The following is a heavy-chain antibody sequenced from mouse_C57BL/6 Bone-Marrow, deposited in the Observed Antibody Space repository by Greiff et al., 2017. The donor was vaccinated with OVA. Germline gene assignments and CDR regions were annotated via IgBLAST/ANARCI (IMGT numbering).Heavy chain of an antibody. CDR1: GYTFTDYN. CDR3: ASGYDYPYAMDY. Sequence: EVQLQQSGPELVKPGASVKMSCKASGYTFTDYNMHWVKQSHGKSLEWIGYINPNNGGTSYNQKFKGKATLTVNKSSSTAYMELRSLTSEDSAVYYCASGYDYPYAMDYWGQGTSVTVYS. D-gene: IGHD2-4*01. CDR2: INPNNGGT. V-gene: IGHV1-22*01. J-gene: IGHJ4*01.